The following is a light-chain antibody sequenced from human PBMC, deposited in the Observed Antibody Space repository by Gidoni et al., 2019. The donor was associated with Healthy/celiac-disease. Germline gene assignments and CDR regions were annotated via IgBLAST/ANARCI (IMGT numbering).Light chain of an antibody. CDR3: QAWDSSTGV. V-gene: IGLV3-1*01. Sequence: SYELTQPPSVSVSPGQTASITCSGGKLGDKYACWYQQKPGQSPVLVIYQDSKRPSGIPERFSGSNSGNTATLTISGTQAMDEADYYCQAWDSSTGVFGGGTKLTVL. CDR1: KLGDKY. J-gene: IGLJ2*01. CDR2: QDS.